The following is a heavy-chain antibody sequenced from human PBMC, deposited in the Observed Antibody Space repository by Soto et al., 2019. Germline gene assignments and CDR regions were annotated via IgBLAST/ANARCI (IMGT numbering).Heavy chain of an antibody. D-gene: IGHD3-3*01. Sequence: GESLKISCNGSGYNFAGYWIAWVRQMPGKGLELMGIIYPSDSDTRYRPSFQGQVTISADKSISSAYLQWSSLRASDTAMYYCARGGVSTRPFDYWGQGTQVTVSS. CDR1: GYNFAGYW. CDR2: IYPSDSDT. V-gene: IGHV5-51*01. J-gene: IGHJ4*02. CDR3: ARGGVSTRPFDY.